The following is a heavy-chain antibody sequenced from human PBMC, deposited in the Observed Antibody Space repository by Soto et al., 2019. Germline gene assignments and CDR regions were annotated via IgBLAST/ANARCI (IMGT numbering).Heavy chain of an antibody. Sequence: EVQLVESGGGLVKPGGSLRLSCAASGFTFSSYSMNWVRQAPGKGLEWVSSISRSSSYIYYADSVKGRFTISRDNAKNSLYLQMNSLRAEDTAVYYCARPGSLGSFDYWGQGTRVTVSS. D-gene: IGHD7-27*01. CDR3: ARPGSLGSFDY. V-gene: IGHV3-21*01. J-gene: IGHJ4*02. CDR2: ISRSSSYI. CDR1: GFTFSSYS.